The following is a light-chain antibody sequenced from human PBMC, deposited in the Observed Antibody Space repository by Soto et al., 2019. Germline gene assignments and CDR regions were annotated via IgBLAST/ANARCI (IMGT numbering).Light chain of an antibody. CDR3: ASYTSSSTVV. CDR2: EVI. J-gene: IGLJ2*01. CDR1: SSDVGGYNY. V-gene: IGLV2-14*01. Sequence: QSALTQPASVSGSPGQSITISCTGTSSDVGGYNYVSWYQQHPGIAPKLMIYEVINRPSGISNRFSGSKSGNTASPTISGLQAEDEADYYCASYTSSSTVVFGGGTKVTVL.